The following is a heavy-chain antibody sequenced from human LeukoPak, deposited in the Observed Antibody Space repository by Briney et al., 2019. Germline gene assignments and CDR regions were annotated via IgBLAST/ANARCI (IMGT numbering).Heavy chain of an antibody. CDR3: ARVYYYDSSGYYHYFDY. Sequence: SETLSLTCTVSGGSVSSGSYYWSWIRQPPGKGLEWIGSIYYSGSTYYNPSLKSRVTISVDTSKNQFSLKLSSVTAADTAVYYCARVYYYDSSGYYHYFDYWGQGTLVTVSS. J-gene: IGHJ4*02. D-gene: IGHD3-22*01. CDR1: GGSVSSGSYY. CDR2: IYYSGST. V-gene: IGHV4-39*01.